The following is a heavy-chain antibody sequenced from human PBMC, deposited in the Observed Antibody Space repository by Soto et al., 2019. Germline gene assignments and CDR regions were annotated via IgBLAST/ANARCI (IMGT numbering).Heavy chain of an antibody. J-gene: IGHJ4*02. V-gene: IGHV3-23*01. Sequence: GGSLRLSCAASGFAFSDYAMTWVRQAPGKGLEWVSDISDGDGATHYADSVKGRFTISRDDSKNTLYLQMDSLRAEDAAVYYCAKGRTFFDFWGQGTLVTVSS. CDR2: ISDGDGAT. CDR3: AKGRTFFDF. CDR1: GFAFSDYA. D-gene: IGHD3-16*01.